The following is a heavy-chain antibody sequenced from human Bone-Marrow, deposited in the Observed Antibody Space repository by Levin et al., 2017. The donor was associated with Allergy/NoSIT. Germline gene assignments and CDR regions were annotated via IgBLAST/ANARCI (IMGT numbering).Heavy chain of an antibody. CDR1: GSRFTDYF. CDR2: VDPEDGKT. CDR3: ALDRDPTTVSRSYYCMDV. D-gene: IGHD4-17*01. J-gene: IGHJ6*03. Sequence: ASVKVSCKVSGSRFTDYFIHWVQHVPGKGLEWMGLVDPEDGKTMYAEKFQGRVTITADTSTDTSYMELSSLRSEDTAVYFCALDRDPTTVSRSYYCMDVWGKGTTATVSS. V-gene: IGHV1-69-2*01.